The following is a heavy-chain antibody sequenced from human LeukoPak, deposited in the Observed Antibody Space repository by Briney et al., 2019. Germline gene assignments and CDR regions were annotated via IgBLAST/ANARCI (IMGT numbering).Heavy chain of an antibody. CDR1: SDSISSSSYL. CDR2: IYSNGHI. CDR3: ARRHYGSGNIDS. V-gene: IGHV4-39*01. D-gene: IGHD3-10*01. J-gene: IGHJ4*02. Sequence: ASETLSLTCSVSSDSISSSSYLWVWVRQPPGKGLEWTGDIYSNGHISYNPSLKSRAAISVDTSKNQFSLNLSSVTAADTAVYYCARRHYGSGNIDSWGQGTLVTVSS.